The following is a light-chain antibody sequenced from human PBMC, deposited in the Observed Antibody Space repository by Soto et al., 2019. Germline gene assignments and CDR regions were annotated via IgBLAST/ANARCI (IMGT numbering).Light chain of an antibody. CDR3: QHLNGYPIT. Sequence: GDRVTITCRASQTITTWMAWYQQKPGKAPKLLVYDASTLQSGVPSRFSGSGSGTDFTLTISSLQPEDFATYYCQHLNGYPITFGQGTRLEIK. CDR2: DAS. V-gene: IGKV1-9*01. J-gene: IGKJ5*01. CDR1: QTITTW.